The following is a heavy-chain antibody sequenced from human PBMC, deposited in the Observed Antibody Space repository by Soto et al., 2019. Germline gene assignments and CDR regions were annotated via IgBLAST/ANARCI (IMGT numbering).Heavy chain of an antibody. Sequence: ASVKVSCKASGYTFTSYYIHWVRQAPGQGLEWMGLINPSGGSPSYAQKFQGRVTMTRNTSISTAYMELSSLRSEDTAVYYCARESLRGMDVWGQGTTVTVS. J-gene: IGHJ6*02. CDR3: ARESLRGMDV. V-gene: IGHV1-46*01. CDR1: GYTFTSYY. CDR2: INPSGGSP.